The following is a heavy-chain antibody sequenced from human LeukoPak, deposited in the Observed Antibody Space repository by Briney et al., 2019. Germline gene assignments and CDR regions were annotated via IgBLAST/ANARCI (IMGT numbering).Heavy chain of an antibody. CDR1: GFTFSSYA. J-gene: IGHJ4*02. CDR3: ARGYDSSGYPAAFDY. D-gene: IGHD3-22*01. Sequence: QSGGSLRPSCAASGFTFSSYAMHWVRQAPGKGLEYVSAISSNGGSTYYANSVKGRFTISRDNSKNTLYLQMGSLRAEDMAVYYCARGYDSSGYPAAFDYWGQGTLVTVSS. V-gene: IGHV3-64*01. CDR2: ISSNGGST.